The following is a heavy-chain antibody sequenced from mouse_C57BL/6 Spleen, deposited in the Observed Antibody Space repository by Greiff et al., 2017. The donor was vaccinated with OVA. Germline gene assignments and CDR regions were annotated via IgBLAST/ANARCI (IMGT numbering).Heavy chain of an antibody. V-gene: IGHV5-17*01. Sequence: EVKLVESGGGLVKPGGSLKLSCAASGFTFSDYGMHWVRPAPEKGLEWVAYISSGSSTIYYADTVKGRFTISRDNAKNTLFLQMTSLRSEDTAMYYCASPSIYYYGSSWYFDVWGTGTTVTVSS. CDR3: ASPSIYYYGSSWYFDV. D-gene: IGHD1-1*01. CDR2: ISSGSSTI. J-gene: IGHJ1*03. CDR1: GFTFSDYG.